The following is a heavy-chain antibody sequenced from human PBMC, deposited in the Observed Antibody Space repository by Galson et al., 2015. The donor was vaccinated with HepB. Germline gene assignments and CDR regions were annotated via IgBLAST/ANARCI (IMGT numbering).Heavy chain of an antibody. J-gene: IGHJ6*02. V-gene: IGHV3-33*01. Sequence: SLRLSCAASGFTFSSYGMHWVRQAPGKGLEWVAVIWYDGSNKYYADSVKGRFTISRDNSKNTLYLQMNSLRAEDTAVYYCAREVVPAAYYYYYYGMDVWGQGTTVTVSS. CDR3: AREVVPAAYYYYYYGMDV. D-gene: IGHD2-2*01. CDR2: IWYDGSNK. CDR1: GFTFSSYG.